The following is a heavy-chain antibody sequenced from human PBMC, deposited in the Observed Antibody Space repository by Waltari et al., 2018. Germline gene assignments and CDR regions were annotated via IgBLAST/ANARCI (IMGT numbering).Heavy chain of an antibody. Sequence: QVQLQQWGAGLLKPSETLSLTCAVYGGSFSGYYWSWIRQPPGKGLEWIGEINHSGSTNYHPSLKSRVTISVDTSKNQFSLKLSSVTAADTAVYYCARSLLMITFGGVIAPFDYWGQGTLVTVSS. CDR2: INHSGST. J-gene: IGHJ4*02. CDR3: ARSLLMITFGGVIAPFDY. V-gene: IGHV4-34*01. CDR1: GGSFSGYY. D-gene: IGHD3-16*02.